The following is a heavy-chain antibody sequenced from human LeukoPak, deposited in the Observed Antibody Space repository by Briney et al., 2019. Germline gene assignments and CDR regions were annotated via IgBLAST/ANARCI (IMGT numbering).Heavy chain of an antibody. V-gene: IGHV4-59*08. Sequence: SETLSLTCTVSGGSISSYYWSWIRQPPGKGLEWIGYIYYSGSTNYNPSLKSRVTISIDTSKNQFSLKLSSVTAADTAVYYCATTRPTGTTMWFDPWGQGTLVTVSS. CDR1: GGSISSYY. CDR3: ATTRPTGTTMWFDP. D-gene: IGHD1-7*01. J-gene: IGHJ5*02. CDR2: IYYSGST.